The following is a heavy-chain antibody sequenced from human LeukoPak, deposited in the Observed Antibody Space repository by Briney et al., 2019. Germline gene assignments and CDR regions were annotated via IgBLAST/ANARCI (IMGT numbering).Heavy chain of an antibody. CDR3: ARETDYDYVWGSYRGGEEGFDY. CDR1: GFTFSSYS. J-gene: IGHJ4*02. Sequence: GGSLRLSCAASGFTFSSYSMNWVRQAPGKGLEWVSSISSSSSYIYYADSVKGRFTISRDNAKNSLYLQMNSLRAEDTAVYYCARETDYDYVWGSYRGGEEGFDYWGQGTLVTVSS. D-gene: IGHD3-16*02. V-gene: IGHV3-21*01. CDR2: ISSSSSYI.